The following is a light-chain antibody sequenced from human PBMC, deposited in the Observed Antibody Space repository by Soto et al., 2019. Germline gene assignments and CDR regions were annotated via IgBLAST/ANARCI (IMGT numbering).Light chain of an antibody. Sequence: EIGMTQSPATLSVSPGERATLSCRASQSVSSNLAWYQQKPGQAPRLLIYGASTRATGIPARFSGSGSGTAFTLTISSLQSEDVAVYYCQQYNTWHPVTFGQGKRLEIK. J-gene: IGKJ5*01. CDR1: QSVSSN. CDR2: GAS. V-gene: IGKV3-15*01. CDR3: QQYNTWHPVT.